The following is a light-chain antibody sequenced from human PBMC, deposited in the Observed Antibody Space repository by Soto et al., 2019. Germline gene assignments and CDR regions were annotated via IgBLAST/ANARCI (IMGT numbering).Light chain of an antibody. CDR2: GDS. V-gene: IGLV1-40*01. Sequence: QSVLTQPPSVSGAPGQRVTISCTGSSSNIGANYDVHWYQHLPGTAPRLLISGDSNRPSGVPDRFSGSKSGTSASLGITGLQAEDEADYYCQSYDSSLRGWVFGGGTTLTVL. CDR1: SSNIGANYD. J-gene: IGLJ3*02. CDR3: QSYDSSLRGWV.